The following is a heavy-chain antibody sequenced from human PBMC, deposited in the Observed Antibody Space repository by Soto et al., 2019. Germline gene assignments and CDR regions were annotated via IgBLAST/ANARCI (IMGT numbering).Heavy chain of an antibody. CDR2: IIPLYGTV. D-gene: IGHD3-10*01. CDR3: ARVRVVRGVIPSHSGP. CDR1: GGTFNSYG. V-gene: IGHV1-69*06. J-gene: IGHJ5*02. Sequence: SVKVSCKASGGTFNSYGISWVRQAPGQGLDWMGVIIPLYGTVNYAQKFQGRVWITADKSTRTAYMDLNSLRSDCTGVYYCARVRVVRGVIPSHSGPWGNETLVPLSS.